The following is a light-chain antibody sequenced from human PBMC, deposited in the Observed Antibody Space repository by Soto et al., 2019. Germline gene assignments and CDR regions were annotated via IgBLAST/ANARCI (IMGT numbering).Light chain of an antibody. CDR1: QSVSSN. J-gene: IGKJ3*01. Sequence: EIVMTQSPATLSVSPGERATLSCRASQSVSSNLAWYQQKPGQAPRLLIYGASTRATGIPARFSGSGSGTEFTLTISSLQSEDFAVYYGQQYNNWPPWRGFTFGPGTKVDIK. CDR2: GAS. CDR3: QQYNNWPPWRGFT. V-gene: IGKV3-15*01.